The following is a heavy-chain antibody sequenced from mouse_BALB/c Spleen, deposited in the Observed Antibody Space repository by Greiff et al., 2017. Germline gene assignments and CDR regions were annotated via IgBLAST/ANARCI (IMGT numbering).Heavy chain of an antibody. V-gene: IGHV1-80*01. CDR3: ARKGHYGYDVGFY. Sequence: QVQLQQSGAELVRPGSSVKISCKASGYAFSNYWMNWVKQRPGQGLEWIGQIYPGDGDTNYNGKFKDKATLTADRSSSTAYMQLSSLTSEDSAVYFCARKGHYGYDVGFYWGQGTLVTVSA. J-gene: IGHJ3*01. D-gene: IGHD2-2*01. CDR2: IYPGDGDT. CDR1: GYAFSNYW.